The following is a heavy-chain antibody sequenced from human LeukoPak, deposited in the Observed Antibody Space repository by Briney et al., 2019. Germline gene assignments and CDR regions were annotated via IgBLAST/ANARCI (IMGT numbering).Heavy chain of an antibody. CDR2: LIPNFGTA. Sequence: ASVKVSCKASGGTFSAYAITWVRQAPGQGLEWMGGLIPNFGTARGAQKFQGRVTITADESTDTAYMELSSLRSEDTAVYYCARVRVSGVDFGDYDEVYWGQGTLVTVSS. V-gene: IGHV1-69*13. J-gene: IGHJ4*02. D-gene: IGHD4-17*01. CDR1: GGTFSAYA. CDR3: ARVRVSGVDFGDYDEVY.